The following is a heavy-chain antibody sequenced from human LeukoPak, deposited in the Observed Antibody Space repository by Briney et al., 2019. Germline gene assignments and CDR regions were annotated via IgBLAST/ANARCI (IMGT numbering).Heavy chain of an antibody. CDR2: ISYDGSNK. Sequence: GGSLRLSCAASGFTFSSYAMHWVRQAPGKGLEWVAVISYDGSNKYYADSVKGRFTISRDNSKNTLYLQMNSLRAEDTAVYYCAREYSGGWYYFDYWGQGTLVTVSS. D-gene: IGHD6-19*01. CDR3: AREYSGGWYYFDY. CDR1: GFTFSSYA. V-gene: IGHV3-30-3*01. J-gene: IGHJ4*02.